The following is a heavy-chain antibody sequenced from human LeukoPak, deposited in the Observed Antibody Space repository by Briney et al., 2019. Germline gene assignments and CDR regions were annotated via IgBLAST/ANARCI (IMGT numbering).Heavy chain of an antibody. J-gene: IGHJ4*02. D-gene: IGHD3-9*01. V-gene: IGHV4-38-2*01. CDR1: GYSISSGYY. CDR2: IYHSGST. Sequence: PSETLSLTCAVSGYSISSGYYWGWIRQPPGKGLEWIGSIYHSGSTYYNPSLKSRVTISVDTSKNQFSLKLSSVTAADTAVYYCASRKNTLTDIDYWGQGTLVTVSS. CDR3: ASRKNTLTDIDY.